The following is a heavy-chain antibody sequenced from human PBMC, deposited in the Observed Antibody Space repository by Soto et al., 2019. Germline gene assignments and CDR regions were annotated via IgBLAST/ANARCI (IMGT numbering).Heavy chain of an antibody. Sequence: GGSLRLSCAASGFTFSSYSMNWVRQAPGKGLEWVSSISSSSSYIYYADSVKGRFTISRDNAKNSLYLQMNSLRAEDTAVYYCASSRDYGDYGGGYYYYYYMDVWGKGTTVTVSS. D-gene: IGHD4-17*01. CDR2: ISSSSSYI. J-gene: IGHJ6*03. CDR1: GFTFSSYS. CDR3: ASSRDYGDYGGGYYYYYYMDV. V-gene: IGHV3-21*01.